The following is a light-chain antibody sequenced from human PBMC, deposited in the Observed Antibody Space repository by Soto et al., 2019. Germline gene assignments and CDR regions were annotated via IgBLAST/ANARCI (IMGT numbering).Light chain of an antibody. Sequence: EIVLTQSPAILSLSPGERATLSCRASQSVSNYLAWYQQKPGQAPRLLIYDASTRATGVPARFSGSGSGTDFTLTISSLEPEDFAVYYCQQRDNWPPLFTFGPGTKVDMK. V-gene: IGKV3-11*01. J-gene: IGKJ3*01. CDR2: DAS. CDR1: QSVSNY. CDR3: QQRDNWPPLFT.